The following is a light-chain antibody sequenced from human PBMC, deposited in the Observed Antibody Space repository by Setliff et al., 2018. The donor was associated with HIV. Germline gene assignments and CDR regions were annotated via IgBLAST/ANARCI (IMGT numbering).Light chain of an antibody. CDR3: CSYAGSSVSYV. J-gene: IGLJ1*01. CDR2: DVT. CDR1: NSDIGTYNY. Sequence: QSALTQPRSVSGSPGQSVTISCTGTNSDIGTYNYVSWYQQHPGKAPKLMIYDVTKRPSGVPDRFSGSKSVNTASLTISGLQTDDEADYYCCSYAGSSVSYVFGTGTKSPS. V-gene: IGLV2-11*01.